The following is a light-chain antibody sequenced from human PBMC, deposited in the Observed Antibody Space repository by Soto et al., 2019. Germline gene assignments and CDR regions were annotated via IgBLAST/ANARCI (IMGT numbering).Light chain of an antibody. CDR1: SGDVGSYSH. CDR3: CSYALSSSYV. Sequence: GSPVQAISISKKRTSGDVGSYSHVSWYQQHPGKAPRLIIYEGSKRPSGVSHRFSASRSDKTASLTISGLQAEDEAAYYCCSYALSSSYVFGTGTKVTVL. V-gene: IGLV2-23*01. J-gene: IGLJ1*01. CDR2: EGS.